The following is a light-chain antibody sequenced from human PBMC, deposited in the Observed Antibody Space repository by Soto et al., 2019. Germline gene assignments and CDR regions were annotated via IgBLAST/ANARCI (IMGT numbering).Light chain of an antibody. J-gene: IGKJ4*01. CDR1: QSVLYSSNNKNY. V-gene: IGKV4-1*01. Sequence: DIVMTQSPDSLAVSLGERATINCKSSQSVLYSSNNKNYLAWYQQKPGQPPKLLIYWASTRESGVPDRFSGSGSWTDFTLTISSRQAEDVAVYYCQQYYSTAALTFGEGTKVEIK. CDR3: QQYYSTAALT. CDR2: WAS.